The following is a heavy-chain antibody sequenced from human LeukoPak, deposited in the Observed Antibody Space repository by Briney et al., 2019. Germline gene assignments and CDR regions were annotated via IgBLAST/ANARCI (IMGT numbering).Heavy chain of an antibody. D-gene: IGHD5-18*01. J-gene: IGHJ6*04. Sequence: SVKVSCKASGGTFSSYAISWVRQAPGQGLEWMGGIIPIFGTANYAQKFQGRVTITADESTSTAYMELGSLRSEDTAVYYCATNRYSYYYYGMDVWGKGTTVTVSS. CDR1: GGTFSSYA. V-gene: IGHV1-69*13. CDR3: ATNRYSYYYYGMDV. CDR2: IIPIFGTA.